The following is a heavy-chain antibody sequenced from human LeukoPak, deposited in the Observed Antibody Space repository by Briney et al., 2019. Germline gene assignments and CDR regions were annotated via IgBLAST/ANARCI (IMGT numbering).Heavy chain of an antibody. D-gene: IGHD3-22*01. CDR1: GGSISSYY. CDR2: IYYSGST. J-gene: IGHJ4*02. Sequence: PSETLSLTCTVSGGSISSYYWSWIRQPPGKRLEWIGYIYYSGSTNYNPSLKSRVTISVDTSKNQFSLKLSSVTAADTAVYYCARDCPSYYYDSSGCFDYWGQGTLVTVSS. V-gene: IGHV4-59*01. CDR3: ARDCPSYYYDSSGCFDY.